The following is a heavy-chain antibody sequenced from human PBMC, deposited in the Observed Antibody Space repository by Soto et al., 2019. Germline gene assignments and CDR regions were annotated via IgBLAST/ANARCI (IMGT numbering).Heavy chain of an antibody. J-gene: IGHJ6*03. CDR3: AGDGSGRRAGYYYMDV. CDR2: INHSGST. Sequence: SETLSLTCAVYGGSFSGYYWSWIRQPPGKGLEWIGEINHSGSTNYNPSLKSRVTISVDTSKNQFSLKLSSVTAADTVVYYCAGDGSGRRAGYYYMDVWGKGTTVTVSS. CDR1: GGSFSGYY. D-gene: IGHD3-10*01. V-gene: IGHV4-34*01.